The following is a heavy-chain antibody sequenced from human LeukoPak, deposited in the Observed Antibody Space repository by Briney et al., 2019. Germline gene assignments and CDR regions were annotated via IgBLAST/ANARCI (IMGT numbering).Heavy chain of an antibody. CDR3: ARHGYTCSWDIWFDP. Sequence: SETLSLTCTVSGGSISRYYWSWIRQPPGKGLEWIGYIYTSGSNTYNPSLKSRVTISVDPPKTQVSLKLSSVTAADTAGYYCARHGYTCSWDIWFDPWGQGTLVTVSS. CDR2: IYTSGSN. J-gene: IGHJ5*02. V-gene: IGHV4-4*09. D-gene: IGHD6-13*01. CDR1: GGSISRYY.